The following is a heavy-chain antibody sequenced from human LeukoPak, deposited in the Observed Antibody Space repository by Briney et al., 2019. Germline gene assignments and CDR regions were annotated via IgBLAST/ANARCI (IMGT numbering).Heavy chain of an antibody. V-gene: IGHV3-21*01. CDR1: GFTFSSYS. CDR3: ARQSITMTQYYFDY. Sequence: SGGSLRLSCAASGFTFSSYSMNSVRQAPGKGLEWVSSISSSSSYIYYADSVKGRFTISRDNAKNSLYLQMHSLRAEDTAVYYCARQSITMTQYYFDYWGQGTLVTVSS. CDR2: ISSSSSYI. D-gene: IGHD3-22*01. J-gene: IGHJ4*02.